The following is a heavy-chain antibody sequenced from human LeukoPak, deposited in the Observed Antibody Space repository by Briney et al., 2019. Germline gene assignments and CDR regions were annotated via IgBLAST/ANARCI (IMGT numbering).Heavy chain of an antibody. D-gene: IGHD6-13*01. J-gene: IGHJ4*02. CDR1: GGSISSSSYY. CDR3: ASSWYYFDY. V-gene: IGHV4-39*07. CDR2: IYYSGST. Sequence: SETLSLTCTVSGGSISSSSYYWGWIRQPPGKGLEWIGSIYYSGSTYYNPSLKSRVTISVDTSKNQFSLKLSSVTAADTAVYYCASSWYYFDYWGQGTLVTVSS.